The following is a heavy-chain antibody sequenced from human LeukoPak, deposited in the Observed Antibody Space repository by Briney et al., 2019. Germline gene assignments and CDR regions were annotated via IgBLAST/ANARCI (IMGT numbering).Heavy chain of an antibody. D-gene: IGHD3-9*01. CDR2: ISGSGGST. Sequence: GGSLRLSCTASGFTFGDYAMSWVRQAPGKGLEWVSTISGSGGSTYYADSVKGRFTISRDNAKNSLYLQMNSLRAEDTAVYYCARILTYYDILTGYSLFDHWGQGTLVTVSS. V-gene: IGHV3-23*01. CDR1: GFTFGDYA. J-gene: IGHJ4*02. CDR3: ARILTYYDILTGYSLFDH.